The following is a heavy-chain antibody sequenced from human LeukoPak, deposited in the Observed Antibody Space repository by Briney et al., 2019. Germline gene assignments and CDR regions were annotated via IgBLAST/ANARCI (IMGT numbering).Heavy chain of an antibody. V-gene: IGHV3-9*01. CDR1: GFTFDDYA. Sequence: GGSLRLSCAASGFTFDDYAMHWVRQAPGKGLEWVSGISWNSGSIGYADSVKGRFTISRDNAKNSLYLQMDSLRAEDTAVYYCARDIPDSSGYLWDYYYYMDVWGKGTTVTISS. D-gene: IGHD3-22*01. J-gene: IGHJ6*03. CDR2: ISWNSGSI. CDR3: ARDIPDSSGYLWDYYYYMDV.